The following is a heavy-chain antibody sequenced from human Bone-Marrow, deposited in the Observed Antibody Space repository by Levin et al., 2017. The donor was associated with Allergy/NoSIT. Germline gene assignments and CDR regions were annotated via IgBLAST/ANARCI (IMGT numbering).Heavy chain of an antibody. Sequence: PGGSLRLSCVASGFTFSSYEMNWVRQAPGKGLEWVSYISTSGSMIVYADSVKGRFTISRDNAKNSLYLQMNSLRAEDTAVYYCARDLILGPGMDVWGQGTTVTVSS. J-gene: IGHJ6*02. CDR2: ISTSGSMI. CDR3: ARDLILGPGMDV. D-gene: IGHD3-16*01. V-gene: IGHV3-48*03. CDR1: GFTFSSYE.